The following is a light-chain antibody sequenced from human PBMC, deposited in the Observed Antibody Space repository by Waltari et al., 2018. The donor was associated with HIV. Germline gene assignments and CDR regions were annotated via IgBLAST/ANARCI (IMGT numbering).Light chain of an antibody. CDR2: DAS. J-gene: IGKJ1*01. V-gene: IGKV3-15*01. CDR3: QQYNSWPGT. Sequence: EIVMTQSPATLSVSPGDRATISCRASQSVSSNLAWYQHKPGQAPRLLIYDASTRATGIPARFSGSGSGTEFTLTISSLQSEDFAVYYCQQYNSWPGTFGQGTKVEIK. CDR1: QSVSSN.